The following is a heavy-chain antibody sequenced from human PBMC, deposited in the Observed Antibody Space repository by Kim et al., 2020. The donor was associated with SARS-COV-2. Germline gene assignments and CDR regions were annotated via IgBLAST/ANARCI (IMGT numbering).Heavy chain of an antibody. D-gene: IGHD3-9*01. Sequence: ASVKVSCKASGYTFTSYAMNWVRQAPGQGLEWMGWINTNTGNPTYAQGFTGRFAFTLDTSASTAYLQISSLKAEDTAVYYCARGTCYGILTGWRDVCFDYWGQGTLVTVSS. V-gene: IGHV7-4-1*02. J-gene: IGHJ4*02. CDR2: INTNTGNP. CDR3: ARGTCYGILTGWRDVCFDY. CDR1: GYTFTSYA.